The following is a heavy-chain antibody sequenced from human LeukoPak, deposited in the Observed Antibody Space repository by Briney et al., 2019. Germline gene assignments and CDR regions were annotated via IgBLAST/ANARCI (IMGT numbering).Heavy chain of an antibody. CDR2: ISSIGSTI. CDR3: ARDSYCSGGSCYSYYFDY. D-gene: IGHD2-15*01. J-gene: IGHJ4*02. CDR1: GFTFSSYE. V-gene: IGHV3-48*03. Sequence: GGSLRLSCAASGFTFSSYEMNWVRQAPGKGLGRVSYISSIGSTIYYADSVKGRFTISRDNAKNSLYLQMNSLRAEDTAVYYCARDSYCSGGSCYSYYFDYWGQGTLVTVSS.